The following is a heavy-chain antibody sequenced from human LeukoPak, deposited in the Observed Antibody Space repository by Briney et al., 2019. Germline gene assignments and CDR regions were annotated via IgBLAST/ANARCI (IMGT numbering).Heavy chain of an antibody. D-gene: IGHD3-10*01. CDR1: GYTLAELS. Sequence: ASVKVSRKVSGYTLAELSMHWVRPAPGKGLEWMGGFDPEDGETIYAQKFQGRVTMTEDTSTDTAYMELSSLRSEDTAVYYCATDGYYYGSGSPDAFDIWGQGTMVTVSS. V-gene: IGHV1-24*01. J-gene: IGHJ3*02. CDR3: ATDGYYYGSGSPDAFDI. CDR2: FDPEDGET.